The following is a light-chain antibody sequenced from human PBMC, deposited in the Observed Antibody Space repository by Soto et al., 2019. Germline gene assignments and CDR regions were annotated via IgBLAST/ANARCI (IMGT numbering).Light chain of an antibody. V-gene: IGLV2-14*03. Sequence: QSVLTHPASVSVYPGRSITSSCTGTISDGGAYYYVSCYQQHPRKVPNLMIYDVTNRPSGVSDRFSGSKSGNTASLTISGLQAEDEADYYCSSYTSSRTLVFGSGNKVTVL. CDR3: SSYTSSRTLV. CDR2: DVT. CDR1: ISDGGAYYY. J-gene: IGLJ1*01.